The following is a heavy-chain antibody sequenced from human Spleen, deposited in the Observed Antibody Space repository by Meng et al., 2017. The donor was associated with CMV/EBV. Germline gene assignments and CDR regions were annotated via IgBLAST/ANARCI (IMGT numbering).Heavy chain of an antibody. V-gene: IGHV3-53*01. J-gene: IGHJ6*02. CDR2: IYSGGFT. Sequence: GGSLRLSCAASGFTVSSNYMSWVRQAPGKGLEWVSTIYSGGFTYYADSVKGRFTIARDTSKNTLYLQMNSLRAEDTAVYYCAKVGATSNYYGMDVWGQGTTVTVSS. CDR3: AKVGATSNYYGMDV. D-gene: IGHD1-26*01. CDR1: GFTVSSNY.